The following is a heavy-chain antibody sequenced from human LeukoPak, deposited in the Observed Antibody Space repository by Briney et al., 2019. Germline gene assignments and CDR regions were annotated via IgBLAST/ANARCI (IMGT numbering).Heavy chain of an antibody. CDR3: ARQRYYYYGMDV. Sequence: SETLSLTCTVSGVSISSYYWSWIRQPPGKGLEWIGYIYYSGSTNYNPSLKSRVTISVDTSKNQFSLKLSSVTAADTAVYYCARQRYYYYGMDVWGQGTTVTVSS. V-gene: IGHV4-59*01. J-gene: IGHJ6*02. CDR2: IYYSGST. CDR1: GVSISSYY.